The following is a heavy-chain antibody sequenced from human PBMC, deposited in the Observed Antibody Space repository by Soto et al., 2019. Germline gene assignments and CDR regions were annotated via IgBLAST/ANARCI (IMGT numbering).Heavy chain of an antibody. CDR2: INHSGSI. CDR1: GGSFSRYY. CDR3: ARGPHVSRSFWSCYEGGYYYYGMDV. J-gene: IGHJ6*02. V-gene: IGHV4-34*01. Sequence: SETLSLTHDVYGGSFSRYYWSWIRHPPGKGLEWIGEINHSGSINYNPSIKSRVTISVDTSNNQFSLKLSSVTAADTAVYYCARGPHVSRSFWSCYEGGYYYYGMDVWVQGTTVTVSS. D-gene: IGHD3-3*01.